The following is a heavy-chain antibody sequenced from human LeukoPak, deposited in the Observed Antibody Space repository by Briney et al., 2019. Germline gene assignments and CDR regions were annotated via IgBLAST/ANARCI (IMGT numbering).Heavy chain of an antibody. V-gene: IGHV1-18*01. J-gene: IGHJ4*02. CDR3: ARDDSGSYYGTSNRYFDY. D-gene: IGHD1-26*01. CDR2: ITAYNGNT. Sequence: GASVKVSCTASGYTFTSYGISWVRQAPGQGLEWMGWITAYNGNTNYAQNLQGRVTVTTDTSTNTAYMELRSLRSDDTAVYYCARDDSGSYYGTSNRYFDYWGQGTLVTVSS. CDR1: GYTFTSYG.